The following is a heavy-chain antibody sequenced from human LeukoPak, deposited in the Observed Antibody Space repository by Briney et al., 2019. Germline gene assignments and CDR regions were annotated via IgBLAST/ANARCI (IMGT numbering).Heavy chain of an antibody. CDR3: ATGTYYYDSSGYPYFDY. J-gene: IGHJ4*02. CDR1: GYTFTGYY. V-gene: IGHV1-2*06. D-gene: IGHD3-22*01. Sequence: ASVKVSCKASGYTFTGYYMHWVRQAPGQGLEWMGRINPNSGGTNYAQKFQGRVTMTRDTSISTAYMELSRLRSDDTAVYYCATGTYYYDSSGYPYFDYWGQGTLVTVSS. CDR2: INPNSGGT.